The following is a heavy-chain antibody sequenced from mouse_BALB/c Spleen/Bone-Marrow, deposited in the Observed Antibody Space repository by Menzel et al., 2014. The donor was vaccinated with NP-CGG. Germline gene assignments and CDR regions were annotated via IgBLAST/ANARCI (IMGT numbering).Heavy chain of an antibody. CDR1: GYTFTSYY. CDR3: TRSTMITYFDY. J-gene: IGHJ2*01. CDR2: INPSNGGT. V-gene: IGHV1S81*02. D-gene: IGHD2-4*01. Sequence: QVQLQQSGAELVKPGASVKLSCKASGYTFTSYYMYWVKQRPGQGLEWIGEINPSNGGTNFNEKFKSKATLTVDKSSSTAYMQLSSLTSEDSAVYYCTRSTMITYFDYWVQGTTLTASA.